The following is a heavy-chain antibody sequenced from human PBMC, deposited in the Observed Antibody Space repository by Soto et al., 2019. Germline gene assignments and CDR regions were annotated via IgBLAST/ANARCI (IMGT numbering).Heavy chain of an antibody. V-gene: IGHV1-18*04. J-gene: IGHJ5*02. CDR1: GYSFSTYD. CDR3: ATSYDTGFDP. Sequence: QPQLVQSGAEMREPGASVKLSCKASGYSFSTYDISWLRQAPGKGLEWMGVMSPKNGNRNFAWKFLDRVIMTEDTSSNTAYMELESLRYDDTAIYFCATSYDTGFDPWGQGTLVPVSS. CDR2: MSPKNGNR. D-gene: IGHD3-9*01.